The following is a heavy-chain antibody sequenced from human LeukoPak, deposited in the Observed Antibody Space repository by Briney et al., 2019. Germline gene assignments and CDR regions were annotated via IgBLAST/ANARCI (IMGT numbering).Heavy chain of an antibody. CDR1: GGTFSSYA. Sequence: ASVKVSCKASGGTFSSYAISWVRQAPGQGLEWMGGIIPIFGTANYAQKFQGRVTITADKSTSTAYMELSSLRSEDTAVYYCAGEGDDYGGNLDYWGQGTLVTVSS. V-gene: IGHV1-69*06. J-gene: IGHJ4*02. CDR3: AGEGDDYGGNLDY. D-gene: IGHD4-23*01. CDR2: IIPIFGTA.